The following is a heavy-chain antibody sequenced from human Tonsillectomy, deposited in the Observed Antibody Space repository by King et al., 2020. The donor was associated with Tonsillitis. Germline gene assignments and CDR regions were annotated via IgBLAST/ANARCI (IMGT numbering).Heavy chain of an antibody. J-gene: IGHJ6*03. CDR2: IYYSGST. CDR3: ARDSYVSVWYGYYYYYMDV. CDR1: GGSISSYY. V-gene: IGHV4-59*01. Sequence: VQLQESGPGLVKPSETLSLTCTVSGGSISSYYWSLIRQPPGKGLEWIGYIYYSGSTNYNPSLKSRVTISVDTSKNQFSLKLNSVTAADTAVYYCARDSYVSVWYGYYYYYMDVWGEGTTVTVSS. D-gene: IGHD6-19*01.